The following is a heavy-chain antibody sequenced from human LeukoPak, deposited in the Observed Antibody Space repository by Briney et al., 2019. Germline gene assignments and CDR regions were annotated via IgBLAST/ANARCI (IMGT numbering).Heavy chain of an antibody. D-gene: IGHD3-10*01. CDR1: GFIFSSYG. J-gene: IGHJ4*02. V-gene: IGHV3-30*18. Sequence: GRSLRLSCAASGFIFSSYGMHWVRQAPGKGLEWVAVISYDGINKYYADSVKGRFTIARDNSNNTLYLQMNSLRAEDTAVYYCAKVPNYYGSGSYTEYYFDYWGQGTLVTVSS. CDR2: ISYDGINK. CDR3: AKVPNYYGSGSYTEYYFDY.